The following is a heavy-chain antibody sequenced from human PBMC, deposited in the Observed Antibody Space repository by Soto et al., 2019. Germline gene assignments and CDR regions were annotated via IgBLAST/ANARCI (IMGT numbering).Heavy chain of an antibody. J-gene: IGHJ6*02. D-gene: IGHD2-2*01. CDR3: ARLGYCSSTSCDVSLYYYGMDV. CDR2: IDPSDSYT. CDR1: TRYG. V-gene: IGHV5-10-1*01. Sequence: TRYGAGWVRKKPGKCLEWLGRIDPSDSYTNYSPSFQGHVTISADKSISTAYLQWSSLKASDTAMYYCARLGYCSSTSCDVSLYYYGMDVWGQGTTVSVSS.